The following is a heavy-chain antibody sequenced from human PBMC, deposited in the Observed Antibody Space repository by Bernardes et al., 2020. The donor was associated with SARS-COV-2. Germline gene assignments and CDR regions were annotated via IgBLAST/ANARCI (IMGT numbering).Heavy chain of an antibody. Sequence: SETLSLTCTVSGGSISSGNYYWSWIRQPAGKGLEWIGRIYTSGSTKYNPSLKSRVSISADTSKNQFSLKLTSVTAADTAVYYCAREVVLRDDLWTSYGMDVWGQGTTVTVSS. CDR1: GGSISSGNYY. D-gene: IGHD3-3*01. V-gene: IGHV4-61*02. CDR3: AREVVLRDDLWTSYGMDV. CDR2: IYTSGST. J-gene: IGHJ6*02.